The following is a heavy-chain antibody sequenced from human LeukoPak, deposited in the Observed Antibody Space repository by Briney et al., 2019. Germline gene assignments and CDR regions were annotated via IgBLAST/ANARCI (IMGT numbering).Heavy chain of an antibody. Sequence: SSETLSLTCAVYGGSFSGYSWTWIRQPPGKGLEWIGEINHSGTTDYNPSLQSRVTISLDTSKNQFSLKLSSVTAADTAMYYCARGRSRMYYYDSSGYYFWGQGTLVTVSS. CDR3: ARGRSRMYYYDSSGYYF. V-gene: IGHV4-34*01. CDR1: GGSFSGYS. CDR2: INHSGTT. D-gene: IGHD3-22*01. J-gene: IGHJ4*02.